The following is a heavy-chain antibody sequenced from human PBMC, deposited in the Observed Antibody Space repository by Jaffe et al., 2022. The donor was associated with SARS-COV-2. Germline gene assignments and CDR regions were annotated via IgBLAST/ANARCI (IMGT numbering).Heavy chain of an antibody. CDR2: ISYDGSNK. Sequence: QVQLVESGGGVVQPGRSLRLSCAASGFAFRNYGMHWVRQAPGKGLEWAALISYDGSNKYYTDSVKGRFTISRDNSKNTLYLQMDSLRAEDTALYYCARDLSQAAMDLGQGTLVTVSS. CDR3: ARDLSQAAMD. D-gene: IGHD2-2*01. CDR1: GFAFRNYG. J-gene: IGHJ4*02. V-gene: IGHV3-30*03.